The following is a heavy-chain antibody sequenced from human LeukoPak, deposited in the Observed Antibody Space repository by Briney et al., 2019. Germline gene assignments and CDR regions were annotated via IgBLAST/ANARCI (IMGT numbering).Heavy chain of an antibody. CDR1: GGSFSGYY. V-gene: IGHV4-39*01. CDR3: ARLISVTTVPN. D-gene: IGHD4-11*01. Sequence: SETLSLTCAVYGGSFSGYYWGWLRQPPGKGLEWIGSIYYSGSTYYNPSLKSRVTISVDTSKNQFSLKLSSVTAADTAVYYCARLISVTTVPNWGQGTLVTVSS. J-gene: IGHJ4*02. CDR2: IYYSGST.